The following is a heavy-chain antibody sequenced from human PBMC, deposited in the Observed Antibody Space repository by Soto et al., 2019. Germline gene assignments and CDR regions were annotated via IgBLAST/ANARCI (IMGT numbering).Heavy chain of an antibody. Sequence: PGGSLRLSCAASGFTFSSYAISWVRQAPGKGLEWVSAISGSGGSTYYADSVKGRFTISRDNSRNTLYLQMNSLRAEDTAVYYCTKDPYDFWSGSTPVYYYYGMDVWGQGTTVTVSS. CDR3: TKDPYDFWSGSTPVYYYYGMDV. V-gene: IGHV3-23*01. D-gene: IGHD3-3*01. CDR2: ISGSGGST. J-gene: IGHJ6*02. CDR1: GFTFSSYA.